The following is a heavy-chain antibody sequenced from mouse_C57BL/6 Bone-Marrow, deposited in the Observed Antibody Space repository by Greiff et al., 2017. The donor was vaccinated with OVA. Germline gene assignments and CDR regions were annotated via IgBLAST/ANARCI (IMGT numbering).Heavy chain of an antibody. J-gene: IGHJ2*01. Sequence: VQLQQSGAELVKPGASVKLSCKASGYTFTSYWMHWVKQRPGQGLEWIGMIHPNSGSTNYNEKFKSKATLTVDKSSSTAYMQLSSLTSEDSAVYYCARDTTVVAHYFDYWGQGTTLTVSS. V-gene: IGHV1-64*01. CDR1: GYTFTSYW. D-gene: IGHD1-1*01. CDR3: ARDTTVVAHYFDY. CDR2: IHPNSGST.